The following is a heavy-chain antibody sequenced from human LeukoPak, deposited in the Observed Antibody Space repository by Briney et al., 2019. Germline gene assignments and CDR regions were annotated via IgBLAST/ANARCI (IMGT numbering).Heavy chain of an antibody. Sequence: GESLRLSCGASGLTVSSYGMSWVRQAPGKGLEWVSTIIDSAVNTYYADSVKGRFTISRDDSKNTVYLQMNSLRAEDTAVYSCAKYTSGTSYSGLDQWGQGTLVTVSS. D-gene: IGHD5-12*01. CDR2: IIDSAVNT. J-gene: IGHJ4*02. CDR3: AKYTSGTSYSGLDQ. CDR1: GLTVSSYG. V-gene: IGHV3-23*01.